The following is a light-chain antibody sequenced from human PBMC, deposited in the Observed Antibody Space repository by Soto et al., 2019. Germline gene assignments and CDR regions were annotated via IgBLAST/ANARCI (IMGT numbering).Light chain of an antibody. V-gene: IGKV1-33*01. CDR1: LDISKY. CDR2: DAS. Sequence: DIQMTQSPSSLSASVGDRVTITCQASLDISKYLNWYQHKPGKAPKLLIFDASHLQTGVPSRFRGSGSGTYFTFTITSLQPEDIATYYCQHLLTFGGGTKVEIK. CDR3: QHLLT. J-gene: IGKJ4*01.